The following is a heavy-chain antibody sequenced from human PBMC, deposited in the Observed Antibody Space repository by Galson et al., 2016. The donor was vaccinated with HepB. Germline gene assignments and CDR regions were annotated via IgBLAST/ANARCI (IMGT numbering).Heavy chain of an antibody. D-gene: IGHD3-3*01. V-gene: IGHV3-23*01. CDR3: AKENDFWSGYLSH. J-gene: IGHJ4*02. CDR1: GFSFNSYA. Sequence: SLRLSCAVSGFSFNSYAFSWVRQTPGKGLEWVSAISGTGGTTDYTDSVKGRFTISRDNSQSRLYLQMNSLRAEDTAIYYCAKENDFWSGYLSHWGQEALVTVSS. CDR2: ISGTGGTT.